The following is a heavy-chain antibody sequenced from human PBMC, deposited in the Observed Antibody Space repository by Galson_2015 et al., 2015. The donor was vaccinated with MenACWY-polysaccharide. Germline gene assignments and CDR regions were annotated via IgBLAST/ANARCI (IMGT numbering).Heavy chain of an antibody. CDR1: GYSFTSNW. Sequence: QSGAEVKKPGESLKISCKGSGYSFTSNWIGWVRQMPGKGLEWMGIIYPADSDTRYSPSFQGQVTISADTSISTAYLQWSSQKASDTAVYYCARLSATGTVAFDYWGQGTLVTVSS. V-gene: IGHV5-51*03. D-gene: IGHD1-14*01. CDR2: IYPADSDT. CDR3: ARLSATGTVAFDY. J-gene: IGHJ4*02.